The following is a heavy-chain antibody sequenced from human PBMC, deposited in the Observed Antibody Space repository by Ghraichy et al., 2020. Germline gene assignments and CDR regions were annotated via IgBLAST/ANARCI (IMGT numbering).Heavy chain of an antibody. V-gene: IGHV4-61*02. Sequence: SETLSLTCTVSGGSISSGSYYWSWIRQPAGKGLEWIGRIYTSGSTNYNPSLKSRVTISVDTSKNQFSLKLSSVTAADTAVYYCARDLGQQWLDDAFDIWGQGTMVTVSS. D-gene: IGHD6-19*01. CDR1: GGSISSGSYY. CDR2: IYTSGST. J-gene: IGHJ3*02. CDR3: ARDLGQQWLDDAFDI.